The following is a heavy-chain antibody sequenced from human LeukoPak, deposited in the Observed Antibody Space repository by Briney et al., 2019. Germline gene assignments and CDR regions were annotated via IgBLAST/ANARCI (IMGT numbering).Heavy chain of an antibody. CDR2: IKQDGSEK. CDR1: GFTFNSYW. CDR3: ARERNYCVDY. Sequence: PGGSLRLSCAASGFTFNSYWMTWVRQAPGKGLEWVANIKQDGSEKYYVDSVKGRFSISRDNARNSLYLQMNSLRDEDTAVYYCARERNYCVDYWGQGSLVTVSS. V-gene: IGHV3-7*01. D-gene: IGHD1-7*01. J-gene: IGHJ4*02.